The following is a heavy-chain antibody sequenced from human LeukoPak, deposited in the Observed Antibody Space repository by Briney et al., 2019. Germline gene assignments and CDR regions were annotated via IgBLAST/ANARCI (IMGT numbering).Heavy chain of an antibody. J-gene: IGHJ4*02. CDR1: GGSFSEYY. CDR2: INHSGST. V-gene: IGHV4-34*01. D-gene: IGHD1-26*01. Sequence: SETLSLTCSVFGGSFSEYYWSWIRQPPGKGLEWIGEINHSGSTNYNPSLKSRVTISVDTSKNQISLILNSVTAADTAVYYCARGGGGKTHDYWGQGTLVTVSS. CDR3: ARGGGGKTHDY.